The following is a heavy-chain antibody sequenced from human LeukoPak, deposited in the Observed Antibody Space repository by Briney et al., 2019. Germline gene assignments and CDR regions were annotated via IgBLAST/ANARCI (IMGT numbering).Heavy chain of an antibody. V-gene: IGHV1-2*03. CDR2: FNPHSGVS. Sequence: GASVNVSCKGLGYSFTDFYIHWVTQAPGQGLEWLGWFNPHSGVSKSTQKFQGRVTMTRDLSINTAFLQLNNLRSDDTAFYYCATTINVRTPGNIFDDAPAYWFFYLWGRGTLVTVSS. CDR3: ATTINVRTPGNIFDDAPAYWFFYL. D-gene: IGHD4-23*01. J-gene: IGHJ2*01. CDR1: GYSFTDFY.